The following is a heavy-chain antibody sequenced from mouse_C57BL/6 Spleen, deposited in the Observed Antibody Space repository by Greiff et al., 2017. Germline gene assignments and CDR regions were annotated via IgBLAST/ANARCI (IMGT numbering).Heavy chain of an antibody. CDR2: IDPSDSET. CDR1: GYTFTSYW. Sequence: QVQLQQPGAELVRPGSSVKLSCKASGYTFTSYWMHWVKQRPIQGLEWIGNIDPSDSETHYNQKFKDKATLTVDKSSSTAYMQLSSLTSEDSAVYYCASQGLVNYYFDYWGQGTTLTVSS. V-gene: IGHV1-52*01. D-gene: IGHD2-2*01. J-gene: IGHJ2*01. CDR3: ASQGLVNYYFDY.